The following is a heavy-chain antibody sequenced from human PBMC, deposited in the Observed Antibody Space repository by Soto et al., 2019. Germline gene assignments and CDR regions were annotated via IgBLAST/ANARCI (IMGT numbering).Heavy chain of an antibody. D-gene: IGHD1-26*01. CDR3: AKDLYVQPPSGWFDP. CDR1: GFPFGDHA. V-gene: IGHV3-23*01. Sequence: GGSLRLSCAASGFPFGDHAMHWVRQAPGKGLEWVSAITGRGDTTYYADSVKGRFTVSRDDSKNTLFLQMMSLRAEDTAVYYCAKDLYVQPPSGWFDPWGQGTVVTVSS. CDR2: ITGRGDTT. J-gene: IGHJ5*02.